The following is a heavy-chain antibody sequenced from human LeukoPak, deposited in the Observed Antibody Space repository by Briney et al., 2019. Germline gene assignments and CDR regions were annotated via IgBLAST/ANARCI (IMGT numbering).Heavy chain of an antibody. CDR2: IYYSGST. J-gene: IGHJ5*02. V-gene: IGHV4-59*01. Sequence: SETLSLTCTVSGGSISSYYWSWIRQPPGKGLKWIGYIYYSGSTNYNPSLKSRVTISVDTSKNQFSLKLSSVTAADTAVYYCARDIYGFDPWGQGTLVTVSS. CDR1: GGSISSYY. CDR3: ARDIYGFDP. D-gene: IGHD3-16*01.